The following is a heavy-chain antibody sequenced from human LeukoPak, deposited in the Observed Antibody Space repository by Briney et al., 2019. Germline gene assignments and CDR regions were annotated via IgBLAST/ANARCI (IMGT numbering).Heavy chain of an antibody. D-gene: IGHD2-15*01. CDR3: ARDRCSGGSCYSSSDY. V-gene: IGHV1-18*01. CDR1: GYTFTSYG. CDR2: ISAYNGNT. J-gene: IGHJ4*02. Sequence: GASVKVSCKDSGYTFTSYGISWVRQAPGQGLAWMGWISAYNGNTNYAQKLQGRVTMTTDTSTSTAYMELRSLRSDDTAVYYCARDRCSGGSCYSSSDYWGQGTLVTVSS.